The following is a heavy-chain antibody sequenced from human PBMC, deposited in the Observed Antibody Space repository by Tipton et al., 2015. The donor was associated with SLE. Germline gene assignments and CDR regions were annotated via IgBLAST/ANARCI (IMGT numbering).Heavy chain of an antibody. Sequence: TLSLTCTVSGGSISSSSYYWGWIRQPPGKGLEWIGSIYYSGSTYYNPSPKSRVTISVDTSKNQFSLKLSSVTAADTAVYYCARQGSSSSGGMDVWGQGTTVTVSS. CDR3: ARQGSSSSGGMDV. CDR1: GGSISSSSYY. D-gene: IGHD6-6*01. V-gene: IGHV4-39*07. CDR2: IYYSGST. J-gene: IGHJ6*02.